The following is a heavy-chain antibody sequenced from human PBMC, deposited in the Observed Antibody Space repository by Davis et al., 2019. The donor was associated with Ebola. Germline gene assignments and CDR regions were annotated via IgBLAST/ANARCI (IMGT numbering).Heavy chain of an antibody. Sequence: MPSETLSLTCTVSGGSISSYYWSWIRQPPGKGLEWIGEINHRGNTKYNPSLKSRVTLSVDTSKNQFSLKLTSVTAADTAVYYCATDMEAYGDSRATWGQGTLVTVSS. V-gene: IGHV4-34*01. D-gene: IGHD4-17*01. CDR2: INHRGNT. J-gene: IGHJ4*02. CDR3: ATDMEAYGDSRAT. CDR1: GGSISSYY.